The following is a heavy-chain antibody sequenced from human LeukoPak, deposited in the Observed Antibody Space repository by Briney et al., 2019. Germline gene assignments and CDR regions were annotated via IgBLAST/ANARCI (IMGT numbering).Heavy chain of an antibody. CDR1: GGSISSYY. J-gene: IGHJ4*02. D-gene: IGHD4-11*01. V-gene: IGHV4-59*01. Sequence: SETLSLTCMVSGGSISSYYWSWIRQPPGKGLEWIGYMYYSGSTSYNPSLKSRVSISLDTSKNQFSLKLNSVTAADTAVYFCARTITTSEGDYLDYWGQGTLVTVSS. CDR2: MYYSGST. CDR3: ARTITTSEGDYLDY.